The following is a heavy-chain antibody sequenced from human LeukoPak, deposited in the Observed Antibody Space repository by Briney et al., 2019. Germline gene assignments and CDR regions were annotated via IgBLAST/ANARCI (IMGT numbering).Heavy chain of an antibody. CDR3: ARVVSKQQQSTVNWFDP. J-gene: IGHJ5*02. D-gene: IGHD6-13*01. CDR1: GGSFSGYY. V-gene: IGHV4-34*01. CDR2: INRSGST. Sequence: SETLSLTCAVYGGSFSGYYWSWIRQPPGKGLEWIGEINRSGSTNYNPSLKSRVTISVDTSKNQFSLKLSSVTAADTAVYYCARVVSKQQQSTVNWFDPWGQGTLVTVSS.